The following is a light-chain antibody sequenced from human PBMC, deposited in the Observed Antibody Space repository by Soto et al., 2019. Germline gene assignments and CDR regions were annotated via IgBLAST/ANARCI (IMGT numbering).Light chain of an antibody. V-gene: IGLV2-11*01. CDR3: CSYAGIYPYV. J-gene: IGLJ1*01. Sequence: QSALTQPRSVSGSPGQSVTISCTGTSSDVGGYNYVSWYQLHPGKAPKLIIYDVSKRPSGVPDRFSGSKSGNTASLTVSGLPAEDEACYYCCSYAGIYPYVFGTGTKVTVL. CDR1: SSDVGGYNY. CDR2: DVS.